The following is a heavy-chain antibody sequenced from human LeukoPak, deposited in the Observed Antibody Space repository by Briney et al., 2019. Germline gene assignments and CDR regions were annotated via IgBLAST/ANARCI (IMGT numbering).Heavy chain of an antibody. D-gene: IGHD5-12*01. V-gene: IGHV3-23*01. J-gene: IGHJ4*02. CDR1: GTTISNYT. CDR2: ISGSGGST. CDR3: ARTYFPIVATSPFDY. Sequence: PGASMRLSCAASGTTISNYTMSLRHPPPGKGLEWVSAISGSGGSTYYADSVKGRFTSSRDNSKNALYLQMNSLRGEDTAVYYCARTYFPIVATSPFDYWGQGTLVTVSS.